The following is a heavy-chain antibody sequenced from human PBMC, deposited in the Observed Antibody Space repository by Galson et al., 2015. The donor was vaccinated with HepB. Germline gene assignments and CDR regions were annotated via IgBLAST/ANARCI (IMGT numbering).Heavy chain of an antibody. D-gene: IGHD2-2*02. CDR3: ARGGPAAIYYNYGMDV. V-gene: IGHV3-7*03. CDR2: IKQDGSEK. J-gene: IGHJ6*02. Sequence: SLRLSCAASGFTFSSYWMAWVRQAPGKGLEWVASIKQDGSEKNYVDSVKGRFTISRDNAKNSLSLRMNGLRADDTAVYYCARGGPAAIYYNYGMDVWGQGTTVTVSS. CDR1: GFTFSSYW.